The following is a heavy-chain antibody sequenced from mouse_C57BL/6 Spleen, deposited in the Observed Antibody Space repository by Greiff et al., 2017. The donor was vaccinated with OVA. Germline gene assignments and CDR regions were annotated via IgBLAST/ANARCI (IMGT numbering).Heavy chain of an antibody. CDR2: IYPSDSET. Sequence: QVQLQQPGAELVRPGSSVKLSCKASGYTFTSYWMDWVKQRPGQGLEWIGNIYPSDSETHYNQKFKDKATLTVDKSSSTAYMQLSSLTSEDSAVDYWAREGGGFAYWGQGTLVTVSA. CDR1: GYTFTSYW. J-gene: IGHJ3*01. CDR3: AREGGGFAY. V-gene: IGHV1-61*01.